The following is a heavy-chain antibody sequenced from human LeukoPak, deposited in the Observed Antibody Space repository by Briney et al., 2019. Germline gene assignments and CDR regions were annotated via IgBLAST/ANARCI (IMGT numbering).Heavy chain of an antibody. CDR1: GFSFSSYA. D-gene: IGHD2-8*01. CDR3: ARDTDVGYCTNGVCYTFDY. Sequence: GGSLRLSCAASGFSFSSYAMHWVRQAPGKGLEWVAVIWYDGGNKYYADSVKGRFTISRDNSKNTLYLQMNSLRAEDTAVYYCARDTDVGYCTNGVCYTFDYWGQGTLVTVSS. J-gene: IGHJ4*02. V-gene: IGHV3-33*01. CDR2: IWYDGGNK.